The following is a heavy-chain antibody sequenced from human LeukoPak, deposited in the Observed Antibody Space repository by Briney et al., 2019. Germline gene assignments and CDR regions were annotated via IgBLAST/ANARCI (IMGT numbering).Heavy chain of an antibody. J-gene: IGHJ5*02. CDR1: GFTFSSYG. CDR2: IRYDGSNK. D-gene: IGHD2-15*01. Sequence: PGGSLRLSCAASGFTFSSYGMHWVRQAPGKGLEWVAFIRYDGSNKYYADSVKGRFTISRDNSKNTLYLQMNSLRAVDTAVYYCAKTRRAAVNWFDPWGQGTLVTVSS. V-gene: IGHV3-30*02. CDR3: AKTRRAAVNWFDP.